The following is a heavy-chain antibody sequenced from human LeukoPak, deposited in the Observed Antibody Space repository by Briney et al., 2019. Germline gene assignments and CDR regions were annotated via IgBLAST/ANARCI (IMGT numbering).Heavy chain of an antibody. CDR1: GGSISSYY. V-gene: IGHV4-59*12. J-gene: IGHJ4*02. CDR3: ARRTQKGQALDY. Sequence: SETLSLTCTVSGGSISSYYWSWIRQPPGKGLEWIGYIYYSGSTNYNPSLKSRVTISVDTSKNQFSLKLSSVTAADTAVYYCARRTQKGQALDYWGQGTLVTVSS. CDR2: IYYSGST.